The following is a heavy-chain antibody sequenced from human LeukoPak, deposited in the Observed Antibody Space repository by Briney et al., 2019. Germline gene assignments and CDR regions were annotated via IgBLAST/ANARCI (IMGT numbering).Heavy chain of an antibody. CDR3: ASNGTAMVHGAFDY. CDR2: IRQDGNEK. CDR1: GFSFSSYW. V-gene: IGHV3-7*01. Sequence: GGSLRFSCAASGFSFSSYWMTWVRQAPGKGLEWEANIRQDGNEKYYVDSVKGRFTISRDNAKNSLYLQMNSLRAEDTAVYYCASNGTAMVHGAFDYWGQGTLVTVSS. J-gene: IGHJ4*02. D-gene: IGHD5-18*01.